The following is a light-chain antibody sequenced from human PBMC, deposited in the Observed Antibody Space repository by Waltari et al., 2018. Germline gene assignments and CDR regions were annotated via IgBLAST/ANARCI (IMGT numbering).Light chain of an antibody. CDR1: SSDVGGYNY. V-gene: IGLV2-14*03. CDR3: TSFTSSSTIV. J-gene: IGLJ2*01. Sequence: QSALTQPASVSGSPGQSITISCTGSSSDVGGYNYVSWYQQQPGKAPKLMISNRFSGSKSDNTASLTISGLQAEDEAHYYCTSFTSSSTIVFGGGTKLTVL.